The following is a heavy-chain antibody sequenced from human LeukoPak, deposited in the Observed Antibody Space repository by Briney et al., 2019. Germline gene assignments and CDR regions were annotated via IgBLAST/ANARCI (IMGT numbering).Heavy chain of an antibody. D-gene: IGHD3-3*01. J-gene: IGHJ4*02. Sequence: GRSLRLSCAASGFTFSSYAMHWVRQAPGTGLEWVSAISGSGGSTYYADSVKGRFTISRDNSKNTLYLQMKSLRVEDTAVYYCAKQGDFWSGLFDYWGQGTLVTVSS. CDR2: ISGSGGST. CDR1: GFTFSSYA. CDR3: AKQGDFWSGLFDY. V-gene: IGHV3-23*01.